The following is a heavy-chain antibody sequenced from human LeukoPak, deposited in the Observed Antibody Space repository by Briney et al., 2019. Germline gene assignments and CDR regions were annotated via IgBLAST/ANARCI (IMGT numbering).Heavy chain of an antibody. CDR1: GFTFSSDN. V-gene: IGHV3-21*01. Sequence: GGSLRLSCAASGFTFSSDNMNWVRQAPGKGLEWVSSISSSSSYIYYADSVKGRFTISRDNAKNSLYLQMNSLRAEDSAVYYCARDQVSSLDVVVTAPFDYWGQGTLVTVSS. D-gene: IGHD2-21*02. J-gene: IGHJ4*02. CDR3: ARDQVSSLDVVVTAPFDY. CDR2: ISSSSSYI.